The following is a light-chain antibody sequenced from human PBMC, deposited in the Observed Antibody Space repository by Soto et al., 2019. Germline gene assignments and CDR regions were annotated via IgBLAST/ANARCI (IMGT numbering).Light chain of an antibody. J-gene: IGLJ2*01. Sequence: QSVLTQPPSVSGAPGQRVTISCTGSSSNIGAGYDVHWYQQLPGTAPKLLIYGNSNRPSGVPDRFSGSKSGTSASLAITGLQDEDEADYYCQSYDSSPSFGGGTKLTVL. CDR3: QSYDSSPS. CDR2: GNS. V-gene: IGLV1-40*01. CDR1: SSNIGAGYD.